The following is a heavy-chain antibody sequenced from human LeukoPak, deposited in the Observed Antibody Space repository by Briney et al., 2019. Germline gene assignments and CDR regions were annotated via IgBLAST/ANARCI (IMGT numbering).Heavy chain of an antibody. CDR2: TSWDGGST. CDR1: GFTFSSYE. Sequence: GGSLRLSCAASGFTFSSYEMNWVRQAPGKGLEWVSLTSWDGGSTYYADSVKGRFTISRDNSKNSLYLQMNSLRTEDTALYYCAKDEEMDYWGQGTLVTVSS. CDR3: AKDEEMDY. J-gene: IGHJ4*02. V-gene: IGHV3-43*01. D-gene: IGHD5-24*01.